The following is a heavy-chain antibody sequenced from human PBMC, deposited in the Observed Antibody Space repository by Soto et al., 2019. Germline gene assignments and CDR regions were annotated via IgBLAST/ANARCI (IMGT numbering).Heavy chain of an antibody. Sequence: GGSLRLSCAASGFTFSSYGMHWVRQAPGKGLEWVAVIWYDGSNKYYADSVKGRFTISRDNSKNTLYLQMNSLRAEDTAVYYCARGQQLVLDYYYYGMDVWGQGTTVTVSS. CDR2: IWYDGSNK. CDR1: GFTFSSYG. V-gene: IGHV3-33*01. J-gene: IGHJ6*02. D-gene: IGHD6-13*01. CDR3: ARGQQLVLDYYYYGMDV.